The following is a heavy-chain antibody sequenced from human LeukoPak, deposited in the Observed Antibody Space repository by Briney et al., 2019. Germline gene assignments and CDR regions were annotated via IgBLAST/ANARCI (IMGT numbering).Heavy chain of an antibody. CDR1: GYTFTSYA. V-gene: IGHV1-3*01. Sequence: ASVKVSCKASGYTFTSYAIDWVRQAPGQRLEWMGWINAGNGNTKYSQKFQDRVTITRDTSASTAYMELSSLRSEDTAVYYCARDVRGYYYLDYWGQGTLVTVSS. CDR2: INAGNGNT. CDR3: ARDVRGYYYLDY. D-gene: IGHD3-22*01. J-gene: IGHJ4*02.